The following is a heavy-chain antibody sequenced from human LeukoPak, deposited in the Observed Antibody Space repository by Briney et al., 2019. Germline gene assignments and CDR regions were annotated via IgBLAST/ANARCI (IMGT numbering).Heavy chain of an antibody. D-gene: IGHD6-13*01. CDR1: GFTFDDYG. CDR2: ISGSGGST. J-gene: IGHJ4*02. V-gene: IGHV3-23*01. Sequence: GGPLRLSCAASGFTFDDYGMTWVRQAPGKGLEWVSAISGSGGSTYYADSVKGRFTISRDNSKNTLYLQMNSLRAEDTAVYYCAKGPSIAAAGTGLWGQGTLVTVSS. CDR3: AKGPSIAAAGTGL.